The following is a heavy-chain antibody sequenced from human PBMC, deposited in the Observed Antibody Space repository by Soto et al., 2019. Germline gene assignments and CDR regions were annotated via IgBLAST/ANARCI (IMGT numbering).Heavy chain of an antibody. D-gene: IGHD3-22*01. CDR1: GFTFSSYA. Sequence: PGGSLRLSCAASGFTFSSYAMSWVRQAPGKGLEWVSAISGSGGSSYYADSAKGRFTISRDNSKNTLYLQMNSLRAEDTAVYYCANIGYSRGFDYWGQGTLVTVSS. J-gene: IGHJ4*02. V-gene: IGHV3-23*01. CDR3: ANIGYSRGFDY. CDR2: ISGSGGSS.